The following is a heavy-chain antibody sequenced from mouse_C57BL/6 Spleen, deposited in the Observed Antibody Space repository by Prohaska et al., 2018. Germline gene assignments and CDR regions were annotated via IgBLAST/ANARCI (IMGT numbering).Heavy chain of an antibody. CDR3: ARRRNYDYAMDY. CDR2: INPSNGGT. J-gene: IGHJ4*01. Sequence: TELVKPGASVKLSCKAYGYTFTSYWMHWVKQRPGQGLEWIGNINPSNGGTNYNEKFKSKATLTVDKSSSTAYMQLSSLTSEDSAVYYCARRRNYDYAMDYWGQGTSVTVSS. V-gene: IGHV1-53*01. D-gene: IGHD1-1*01. CDR1: GYTFTSYW.